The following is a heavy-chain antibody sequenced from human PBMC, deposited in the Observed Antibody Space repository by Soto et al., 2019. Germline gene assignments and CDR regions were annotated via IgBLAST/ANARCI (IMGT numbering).Heavy chain of an antibody. CDR2: ISSSSSTI. J-gene: IGHJ6*03. CDR1: GFTFSSYA. V-gene: IGHV3-48*01. CDR3: ARDYYYGSTDMDV. D-gene: IGHD3-10*01. Sequence: PGGSLRLSCAASGFTFSSYAMSWVRQAPGKGLEWVSYISSSSSTIYYADSVKGRFTISRDNAKNSLYLQMNSLRAEDTAVYYCARDYYYGSTDMDVWGKGTTVTVSS.